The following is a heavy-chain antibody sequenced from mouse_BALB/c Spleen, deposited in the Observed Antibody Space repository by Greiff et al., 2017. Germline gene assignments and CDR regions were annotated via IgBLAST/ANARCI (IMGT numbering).Heavy chain of an antibody. D-gene: IGHD1-1*01. J-gene: IGHJ3*01. CDR2: INPGSGGT. Sequence: VQLQQSGAELVRPGTSVKVSCKASGYAFTNYLIEWVKQRPGQGLEWIGVINPGSGGTNYNEKFKGKATLTADKSSSTAYMQLSSLTSDDSAVYFCARSPVYYYGSSWFAYGGQGTLVTVSA. CDR3: ARSPVYYYGSSWFAY. CDR1: GYAFTNYL. V-gene: IGHV1-54*01.